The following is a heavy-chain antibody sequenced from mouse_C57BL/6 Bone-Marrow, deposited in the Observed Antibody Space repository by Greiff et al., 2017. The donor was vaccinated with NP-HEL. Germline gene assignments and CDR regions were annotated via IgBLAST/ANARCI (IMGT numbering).Heavy chain of an antibody. CDR1: GYTFTSYG. J-gene: IGHJ3*01. V-gene: IGHV1-81*01. Sequence: QVQLKQSGAELARPGASVKLSCKASGYTFTSYGISWVKQRTGQGLEWIGEIYPRSGNTYYNEKFKGKATLTADKSSSTAYMELRSLTSEDSAVYFCVRQDMGRLRPAWFAYWGQGTLVTVSA. CDR3: VRQDMGRLRPAWFAY. D-gene: IGHD2-4*01. CDR2: IYPRSGNT.